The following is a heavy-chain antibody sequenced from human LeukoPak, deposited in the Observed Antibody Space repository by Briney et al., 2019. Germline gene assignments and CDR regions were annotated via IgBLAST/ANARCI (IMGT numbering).Heavy chain of an antibody. J-gene: IGHJ4*02. Sequence: ASAKVSCKASGYTFTSYYMHLVRQAPGQGLELMGIINPSGSSTSYAQKFQGRVSMTTDTSKTTAYMELKSMSTDDKAVAYCSRDREWDRFDYWEQGTLVTVSS. CDR3: SRDREWDRFDY. CDR1: GYTFTSYY. CDR2: INPSGSST. D-gene: IGHD1-26*01. V-gene: IGHV1-46*01.